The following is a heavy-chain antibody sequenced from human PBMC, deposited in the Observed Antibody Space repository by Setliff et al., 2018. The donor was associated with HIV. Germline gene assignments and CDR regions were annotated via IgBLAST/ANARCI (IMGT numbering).Heavy chain of an antibody. Sequence: SETLSLTCTVSGGSISSGSYYWSWIRQPAGKGLEWIGRIYTSGSTNYNPSLKSRVTISVDTSKNQFSLKLSSVTAAGTAVYYCARAAVTTFYYYYGMDVWGQGTRSPSP. CDR3: ARAAVTTFYYYYGMDV. V-gene: IGHV4-61*02. CDR1: GGSISSGSYY. J-gene: IGHJ6*02. D-gene: IGHD4-17*01. CDR2: IYTSGST.